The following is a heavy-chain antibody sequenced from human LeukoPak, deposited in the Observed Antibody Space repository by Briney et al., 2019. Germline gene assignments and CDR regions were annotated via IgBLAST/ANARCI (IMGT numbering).Heavy chain of an antibody. CDR3: AKSSWFDSFDY. Sequence: GGSLRLSCAASGFTFSSYAMSWVRLAPGKGLEWVSSIRGTGGDTYYADSVKGRFIISRDNSRNTLYLQMNSLRAEDTAVYYCAKSSWFDSFDYWGQGTLVTVSS. D-gene: IGHD3-10*01. J-gene: IGHJ4*02. CDR1: GFTFSSYA. CDR2: IRGTGGDT. V-gene: IGHV3-23*01.